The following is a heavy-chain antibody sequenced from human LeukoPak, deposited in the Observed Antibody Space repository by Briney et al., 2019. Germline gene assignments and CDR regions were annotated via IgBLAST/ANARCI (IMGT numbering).Heavy chain of an antibody. CDR1: GYTFTSYA. Sequence: GASVKVSCKASGYTFTSYAMNWVRQAPGQGLEWMGWINTNTGNPTYAQGFTGRFVFSLDTSVSTAYLQISSLKAEDTVVYYCARESVLLWFGDFNKRLDWFDPWGQGTLVTVSS. CDR3: ARESVLLWFGDFNKRLDWFDP. CDR2: INTNTGNP. D-gene: IGHD3-10*01. V-gene: IGHV7-4-1*02. J-gene: IGHJ5*02.